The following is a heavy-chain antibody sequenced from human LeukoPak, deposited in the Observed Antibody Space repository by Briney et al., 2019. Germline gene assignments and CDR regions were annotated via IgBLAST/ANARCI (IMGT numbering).Heavy chain of an antibody. CDR1: GGSISSYY. D-gene: IGHD2-2*02. V-gene: IGHV4-59*01. CDR2: IYYSGST. Sequence: PSETLSLTCTVSGGSISSYYWSWIRQPPGKGLEWIGYIYYSGSTNYNPSLKSRVTISVDTSKNQFSLKLSSVTAADTAVYYCARGAQTGYCSSTSCYTTNWFDPWGQGTLVTVSS. CDR3: ARGAQTGYCSSTSCYTTNWFDP. J-gene: IGHJ5*02.